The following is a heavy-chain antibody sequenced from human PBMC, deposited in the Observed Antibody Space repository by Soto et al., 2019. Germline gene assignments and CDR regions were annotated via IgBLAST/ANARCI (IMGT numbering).Heavy chain of an antibody. J-gene: IGHJ6*02. Sequence: ASGKVSCKASGYIFVKYGIAWVRQAPRQGLEWMGWISPYTGNTHSASKVQGRLTMTTDTSTSTAYMDLGSLTSDDTAVYYCVMVDNYVTPTPQDVWGQGTTVTVSS. CDR2: ISPYTGNT. V-gene: IGHV1-18*01. D-gene: IGHD3-16*01. CDR1: GYIFVKYG. CDR3: VMVDNYVTPTPQDV.